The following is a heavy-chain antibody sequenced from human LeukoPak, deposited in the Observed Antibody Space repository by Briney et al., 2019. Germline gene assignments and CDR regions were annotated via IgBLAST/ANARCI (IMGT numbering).Heavy chain of an antibody. J-gene: IGHJ4*02. CDR3: ARLTWDTAMVRYYFDY. CDR2: IYYRGST. D-gene: IGHD5-18*01. CDR1: GGSISSSSYY. Sequence: SETLSLTCTVSGGSISSSSYYWGWIRQPPGKGLEWIGSIYYRGSTTYNPSLKSRVTISEDTSKNQFSLNLSSVTAADTAVYYCARLTWDTAMVRYYFDYWGQGTLVTVSS. V-gene: IGHV4-39*07.